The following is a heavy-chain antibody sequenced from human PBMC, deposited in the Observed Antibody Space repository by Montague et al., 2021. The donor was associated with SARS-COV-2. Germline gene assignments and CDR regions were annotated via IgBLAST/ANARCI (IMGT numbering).Heavy chain of an antibody. J-gene: IGHJ4*02. CDR3: ARVISRQNNIVVVGLYYCDY. D-gene: IGHD2-15*01. Sequence: ETLSLTCTVSGGSISSSSYYWGWIRQPPGKGLEWIGSIYYSGSTXYNPSLKSRVTISVDTSKNQFSLKLSSVTAADTAVYYCARVISRQNNIVVVGLYYCDYWGQGTLVTVSS. CDR1: GGSISSSSYY. V-gene: IGHV4-39*07. CDR2: IYYSGST.